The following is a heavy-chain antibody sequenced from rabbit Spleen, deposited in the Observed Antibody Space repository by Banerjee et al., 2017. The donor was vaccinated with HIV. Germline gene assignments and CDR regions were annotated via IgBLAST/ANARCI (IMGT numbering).Heavy chain of an antibody. Sequence: QSLEESGGDLVKPGASLTLTCTASGVSFSLSSYMCWVRQAPGKGLEWIACIDSGSSGFTYFATWAIGRFTISKTSSTTVDLTMTSLTAADTATYFCARDTGTSFSTYGMDLWGQGTLVTVS. V-gene: IGHV1S40*01. J-gene: IGHJ6*01. D-gene: IGHD7-1*01. CDR3: ARDTGTSFSTYGMDL. CDR2: IDSGSSGFT. CDR1: GVSFSLSSY.